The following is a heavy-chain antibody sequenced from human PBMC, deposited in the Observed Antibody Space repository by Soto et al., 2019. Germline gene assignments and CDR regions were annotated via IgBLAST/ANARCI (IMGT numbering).Heavy chain of an antibody. J-gene: IGHJ5*02. CDR3: ARSVVTGIVSRSLCFDP. V-gene: IGHV4-31*03. CDR2: ISSSGST. D-gene: IGHD2-21*02. Sequence: SETLSLTCTVSGDSIGGVGYWSWIRQFPGRGLEWIGCISSSGSTYYNPALNNRISLSLDTSQNQFSLKLLSVTAADTAIYYCARSVVTGIVSRSLCFDPGGQGTLVTVS. CDR1: GDSIGGVGY.